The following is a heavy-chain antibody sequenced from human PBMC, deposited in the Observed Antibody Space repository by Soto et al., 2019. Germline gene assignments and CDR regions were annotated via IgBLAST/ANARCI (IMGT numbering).Heavy chain of an antibody. CDR2: ISYDGSNK. CDR3: ARDHGSPSFDY. V-gene: IGHV3-30*14. D-gene: IGHD3-10*01. J-gene: IGHJ4*02. CDR1: GFTFSSYA. Sequence: QVQLVESGGGVVQPGRSLRLSCAASGFTFSSYAMHWVRQAPGKGLEWVAVISYDGSNKYYADSVKGRFTISRDNSKNTLYLQMNSLSAEDTAVYDCARDHGSPSFDYWGQGTLVTVSS.